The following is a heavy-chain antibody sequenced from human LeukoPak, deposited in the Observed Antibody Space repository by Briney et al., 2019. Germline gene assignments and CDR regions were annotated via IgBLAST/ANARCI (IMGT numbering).Heavy chain of an antibody. CDR2: ISSSGGNT. Sequence: TGGSLRLSCTASGFTFSSYSMSWVRQAPGKGLEWVSSISSSGGNTYYPDSMKGRFTISRDNSKNTMYLQMNSLRAEDTAVYYWAKDRPTWPIDYWGQGTLVTVSS. CDR1: GFTFSSYS. D-gene: IGHD5-12*01. CDR3: AKDRPTWPIDY. V-gene: IGHV3-23*01. J-gene: IGHJ4*02.